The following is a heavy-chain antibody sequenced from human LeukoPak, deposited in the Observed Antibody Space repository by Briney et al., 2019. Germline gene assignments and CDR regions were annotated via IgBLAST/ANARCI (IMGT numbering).Heavy chain of an antibody. D-gene: IGHD5-18*01. V-gene: IGHV3-23*01. CDR2: ISGSGGST. J-gene: IGHJ3*02. Sequence: GGSLRLSCAASGFTFSSYDMSWVRQAPGKGLEWVSGISGSGGSTYYADSVKGRFTISRDNSKNTLFLQLNSLRAEDTAVYYCARYGYSYGSKSRAFDIWGQGTMVTVSS. CDR1: GFTFSSYD. CDR3: ARYGYSYGSKSRAFDI.